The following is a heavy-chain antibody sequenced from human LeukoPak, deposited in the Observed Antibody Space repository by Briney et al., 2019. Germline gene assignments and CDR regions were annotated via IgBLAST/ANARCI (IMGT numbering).Heavy chain of an antibody. CDR2: TSFDGSDN. Sequence: PGRSLRLSCAASGFTFSSYAMHWVRQAPGKGLKWVAVTSFDGSDNYYADSVKGRFTISRDSSKNTLYLQMNSLRPDDTAVYYCARAPGTMIVVDYWGQGTLVTVSS. CDR3: ARAPGTMIVVDY. V-gene: IGHV3-30*04. D-gene: IGHD3-22*01. CDR1: GFTFSSYA. J-gene: IGHJ4*02.